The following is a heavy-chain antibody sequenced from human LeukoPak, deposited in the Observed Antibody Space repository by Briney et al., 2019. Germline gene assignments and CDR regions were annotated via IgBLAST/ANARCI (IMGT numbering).Heavy chain of an antibody. Sequence: SETLSLTCTVSGVSISSYYWSWLRQPAGKGLEWIGRIYTSGSTNYNPSLKSRVTMSVDTSKNQFSLKLSSVTAADTAVYYCASEATDDTYATDYYYYMDVWGKGTTVTVSS. CDR2: IYTSGST. V-gene: IGHV4-4*07. CDR1: GVSISSYY. J-gene: IGHJ6*03. D-gene: IGHD1-26*01. CDR3: ASEATDDTYATDYYYYMDV.